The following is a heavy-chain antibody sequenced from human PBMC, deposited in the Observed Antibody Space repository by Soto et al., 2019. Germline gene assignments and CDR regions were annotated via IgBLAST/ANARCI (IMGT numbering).Heavy chain of an antibody. J-gene: IGHJ6*02. CDR3: ARDPSRGYSYGYYYYYYGMDV. CDR2: INAGNGNT. D-gene: IGHD5-18*01. V-gene: IGHV1-3*01. Sequence: GASVKVSCKASEYTFTSYAMHWVRQAPGQRLEWMGWINAGNGNTKYSQKFQGRVTITRDTSASTAYMELSSLRSEDTAVYYCARDPSRGYSYGYYYYYYGMDVWGQGTTVTVSS. CDR1: EYTFTSYA.